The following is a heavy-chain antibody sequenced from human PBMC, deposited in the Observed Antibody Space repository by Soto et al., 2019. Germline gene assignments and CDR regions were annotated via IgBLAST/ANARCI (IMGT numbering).Heavy chain of an antibody. D-gene: IGHD6-19*01. V-gene: IGHV3-30*18. CDR1: GFTFSSYG. CDR2: ISYDGSNK. CDR3: EKDGQWLDDFDY. J-gene: IGHJ4*02. Sequence: QVQLVESGGGVVQPGRSLRLSCAASGFTFSSYGMHWVRQAPGKGLEWVAVISYDGSNKYYADSVKGRFTISRDNSKNTLYLQMNSLRAEDTAVYYCEKDGQWLDDFDYWGQGTLVTVSS.